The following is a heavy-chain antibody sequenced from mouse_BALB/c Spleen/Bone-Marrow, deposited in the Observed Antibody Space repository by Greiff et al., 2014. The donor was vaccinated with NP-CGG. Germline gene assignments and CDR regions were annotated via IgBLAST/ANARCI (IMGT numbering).Heavy chain of an antibody. CDR2: ILPGSGST. CDR1: GYTLSSYW. D-gene: IGHD2-1*01. J-gene: IGHJ3*01. Sequence: QVQLKESGAELMKPGASVKISCKATGYTLSSYWIEWVKQRPGHGLEWIGEILPGSGSTNYNEKFKGKATFTADTSSNTAYMQLSSLTSEDSAVYYCAREDGNHVGFAYWGQGTLVTVSA. V-gene: IGHV1-9*01. CDR3: AREDGNHVGFAY.